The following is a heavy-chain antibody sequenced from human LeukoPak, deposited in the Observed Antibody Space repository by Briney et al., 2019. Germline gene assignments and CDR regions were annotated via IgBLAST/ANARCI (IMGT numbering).Heavy chain of an antibody. V-gene: IGHV1-18*01. Sequence: AASVEVSCKASGYTFTNYGISWVRQAPGQGLEWMGWISTFDDNTNYAQKLQGRVTMTRDTSTSTVYMELSSLRSEDTAVYYCASQDDILTGYSYAFDIWGQGTMVTVSS. CDR1: GYTFTNYG. J-gene: IGHJ3*02. CDR2: ISTFDDNT. CDR3: ASQDDILTGYSYAFDI. D-gene: IGHD3-9*01.